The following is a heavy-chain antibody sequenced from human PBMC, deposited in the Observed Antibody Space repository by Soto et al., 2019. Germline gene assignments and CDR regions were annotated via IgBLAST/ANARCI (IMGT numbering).Heavy chain of an antibody. CDR3: ARDYCSGGSCYLKGYNWFDP. CDR2: INTNTGNP. V-gene: IGHV7-4-1*01. Sequence: ASVKASCKASGYTFTSYAMNWVRQAPGQGLEWMGWINTNTGNPTYAQGFTGRFVFSLDTSVSTAYLQICSLKAEDTAVYYCARDYCSGGSCYLKGYNWFDPWGRGTLVTVSS. J-gene: IGHJ5*02. D-gene: IGHD2-15*01. CDR1: GYTFTSYA.